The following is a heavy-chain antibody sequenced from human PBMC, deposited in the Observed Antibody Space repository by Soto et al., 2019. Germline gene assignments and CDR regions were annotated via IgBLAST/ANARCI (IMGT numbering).Heavy chain of an antibody. V-gene: IGHV1-8*01. CDR1: GYTFTHYD. CDR2: MNPNTGNT. Sequence: QVQLVQSGADMKKPGASVKVSCKASGYTFTHYDINWVRQATGQGLEWMGWMNPNTGNTGFAQKFQDRVTMTRNTSISTAYRELSSLRSEDTALDFCATGGWGPPFDFWGQGTPVTVSS. D-gene: IGHD3-16*01. J-gene: IGHJ4*02. CDR3: ATGGWGPPFDF.